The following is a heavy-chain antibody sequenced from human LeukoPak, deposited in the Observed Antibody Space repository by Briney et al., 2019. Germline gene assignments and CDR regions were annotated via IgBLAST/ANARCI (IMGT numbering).Heavy chain of an antibody. CDR2: ITSSSSPI. J-gene: IGHJ4*02. D-gene: IGHD3-16*01. CDR3: ARDPPYTSYWQTYYSLDS. V-gene: IGHV3-48*02. CDR1: GFTLSSYS. Sequence: GGSLRLSCAASGFTLSSYSMHWVRQAPGKGLEWISYITSSSSPIYYADSVKGRFTISRDNAKNSLYLQMNSLRDEDTAVYYCARDPPYTSYWQTYYSLDSWGQGTLVTVSS.